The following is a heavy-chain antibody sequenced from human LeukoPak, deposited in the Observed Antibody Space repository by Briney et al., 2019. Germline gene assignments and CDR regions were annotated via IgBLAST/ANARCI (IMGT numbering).Heavy chain of an antibody. CDR1: GFTFSSYS. V-gene: IGHV3-21*01. D-gene: IGHD3-10*01. Sequence: PGGSLRLSCAASGFTFSSYSMKWVRQAPGKGLEWVSSISSSSSYIYYADSVKGRFTISRDNAKNSLYLQMNSLRAEDTAVYYCARGYYGSRYYYGMDVWGQGTTVTVSS. CDR3: ARGYYGSRYYYGMDV. CDR2: ISSSSSYI. J-gene: IGHJ6*02.